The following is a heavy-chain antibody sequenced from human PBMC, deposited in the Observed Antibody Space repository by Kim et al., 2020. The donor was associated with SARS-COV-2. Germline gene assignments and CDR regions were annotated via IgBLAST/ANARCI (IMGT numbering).Heavy chain of an antibody. D-gene: IGHD3-22*01. V-gene: IGHV4-30-2*01. CDR1: GGSISSGGYS. Sequence: SETLSLTCAVSGGSISSGGYSWSWIRQPPGKGLEWIGYIYHSGSTYYNPSLKSRVTISVDRSKNQFSLKLSSVTAADTAVYYCHGRKQLYYYDSSGYYKEHDYWGQGTLVTVSS. J-gene: IGHJ4*02. CDR3: HGRKQLYYYDSSGYYKEHDY. CDR2: IYHSGST.